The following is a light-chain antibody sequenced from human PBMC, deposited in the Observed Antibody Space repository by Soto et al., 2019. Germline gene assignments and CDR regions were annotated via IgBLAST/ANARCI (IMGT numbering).Light chain of an antibody. V-gene: IGLV8-61*01. Sequence: QTVVTQEPSFSVSPGGTVTLTCGLSSGSVSTSHYSSWYQQNPGQPPRTLIYGTNTRSSGAPDRFSGSKSGNTASLTISGLQAEDEADYYCCSYTTSSTYVFGTGTKVTVL. J-gene: IGLJ1*01. CDR2: GTN. CDR1: SGSVSTSHY. CDR3: CSYTTSSTYV.